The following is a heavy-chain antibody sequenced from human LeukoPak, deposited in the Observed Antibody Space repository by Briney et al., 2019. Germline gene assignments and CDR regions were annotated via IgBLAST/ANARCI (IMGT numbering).Heavy chain of an antibody. CDR2: IYYSDST. V-gene: IGHV4-59*12. J-gene: IGHJ3*02. CDR1: GGSINNYF. Sequence: SETLSLTCTVSGGSINNYFWSWIRQPPGKGLECIAYIYYSDSTNYNPSLKSRVTVSVDTSKNQFSLKLSSVTAADTAVYYCARVMDIVLMVYVGSGAFDIWGQGTMVTVSS. CDR3: ARVMDIVLMVYVGSGAFDI. D-gene: IGHD2-8*01.